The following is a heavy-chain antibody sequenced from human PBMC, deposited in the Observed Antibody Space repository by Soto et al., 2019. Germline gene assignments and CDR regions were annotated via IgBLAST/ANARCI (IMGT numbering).Heavy chain of an antibody. CDR2: IYYSGST. Sequence: SETLSLTCTVSGGSVSSGSYYWGWIRQPPGKGLEWIGCIYYSGSTYYNPSLKSRVTISVDTSKNQFSLKLSSVTAADTAVYYCARYPVVVVRAANYGLDVWGQGTTVTVAS. J-gene: IGHJ6*02. CDR1: GGSVSSGSYY. V-gene: IGHV4-61*01. CDR3: ARYPVVVVRAANYGLDV. D-gene: IGHD2-2*01.